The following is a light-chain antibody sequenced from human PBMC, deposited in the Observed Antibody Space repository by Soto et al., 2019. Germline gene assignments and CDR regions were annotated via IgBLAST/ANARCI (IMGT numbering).Light chain of an antibody. CDR2: WAS. Sequence: DIVMTQAPDSLAVSLGERATINCKSSQSVLYSSKNKNCLAWYQQKPGQPPKLLVYWASTRDSGVPDRFSGSGSGTDFTLTISSLQAEDVAVYYCQQCFSAPVTFGGGTKVEIK. CDR1: QSVLYSSKNKNC. J-gene: IGKJ4*01. CDR3: QQCFSAPVT. V-gene: IGKV4-1*01.